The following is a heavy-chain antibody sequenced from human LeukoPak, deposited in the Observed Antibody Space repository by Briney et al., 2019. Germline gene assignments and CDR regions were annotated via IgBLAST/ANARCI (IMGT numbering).Heavy chain of an antibody. CDR1: CGSIGSYY. Sequence: SETLSLTCAVSCGSIGSYYWSWIRQPPGKGLEWIGYIHDSGSTKYNTSLKGRVTMSVDTSRNHLSLKLTSVTAADTAVYYCARGRSGGGWFDPWGQGTLVTVSS. D-gene: IGHD3-10*01. V-gene: IGHV4-59*01. CDR2: IHDSGST. J-gene: IGHJ5*02. CDR3: ARGRSGGGWFDP.